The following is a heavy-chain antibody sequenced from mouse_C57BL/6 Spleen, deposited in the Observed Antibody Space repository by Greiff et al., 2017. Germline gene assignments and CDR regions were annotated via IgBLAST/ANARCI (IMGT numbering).Heavy chain of an antibody. CDR1: GYTFTDYN. V-gene: IGHV1-22*01. CDR2: INPNNGGT. Sequence: EVKLQQSGPELVKPGASVKMSCKASGYTFTDYNMHWVKQSHGKSLEWIGYINPNNGGTSYNQKFKGKATLTVNKSSSTAYMELRSLTSEDSAVYYCARSGDYDYDGSYMDYWGQGTSVTVYS. J-gene: IGHJ4*01. CDR3: ARSGDYDYDGSYMDY. D-gene: IGHD2-4*01.